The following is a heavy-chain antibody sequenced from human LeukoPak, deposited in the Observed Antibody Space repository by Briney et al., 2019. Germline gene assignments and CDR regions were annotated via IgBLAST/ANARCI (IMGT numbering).Heavy chain of an antibody. CDR3: ARVPMVGGVIGYYGMDV. V-gene: IGHV1-46*01. CDR1: GYTFTSYY. Sequence: GASVKVSCKASGYTFTSYYMHWVRQAPGQGLEWMGIINPSGGSTSYAQKFQGRVTMTRDTSTRTVYMELSSLRSEDTAVYYCARVPMVGGVIGYYGMDVWGKGTTVTVSS. J-gene: IGHJ6*04. D-gene: IGHD3-10*01. CDR2: INPSGGST.